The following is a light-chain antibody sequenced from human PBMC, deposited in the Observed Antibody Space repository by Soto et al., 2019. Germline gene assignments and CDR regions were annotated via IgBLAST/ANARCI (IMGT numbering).Light chain of an antibody. CDR2: AAS. CDR3: QQSYTTPHT. V-gene: IGKV1-39*01. Sequence: DIQITQSPSSLSSYLLDIVTITCRASQSVSSYLNWYQQKVGKAPNLLIYAASSLKSGVPSRFSGSGSGTDFTLTISSLQPEDFATYYCQQSYTTPHTFGQGTKVDIK. CDR1: QSVSSY. J-gene: IGKJ2*01.